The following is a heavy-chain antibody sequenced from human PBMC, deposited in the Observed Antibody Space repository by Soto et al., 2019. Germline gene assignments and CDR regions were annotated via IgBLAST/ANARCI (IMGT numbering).Heavy chain of an antibody. J-gene: IGHJ4*02. CDR2: INPSGGST. CDR3: ARPLAGYCSGGSCYPRYDFDY. D-gene: IGHD2-15*01. CDR1: GYTFTSYY. Sequence: ASVKVSCKASGYTFTSYYMHWVRQAPGQGLEWMGIINPSGGSTSYAQKFQGRVTMTRDTSTSTVYMELSSLRSEDTAVYYCARPLAGYCSGGSCYPRYDFDYWGQGTLVTVSS. V-gene: IGHV1-46*01.